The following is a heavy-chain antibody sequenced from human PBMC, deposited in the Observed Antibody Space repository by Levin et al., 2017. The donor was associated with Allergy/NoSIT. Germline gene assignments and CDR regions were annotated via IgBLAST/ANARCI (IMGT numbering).Heavy chain of an antibody. Sequence: GGSLRLSCAASGFSFHDYGMSWVRQAPGKGLEWVSGINWNGGSTVYADSVKGRFTISRDDAKNSLYLQMNSLRAEDTAFYYCARDGVGGGSYYADYWGQGTLVTVSS. CDR1: GFSFHDYG. D-gene: IGHD2-15*01. CDR2: INWNGGST. J-gene: IGHJ4*02. CDR3: ARDGVGGGSYYADY. V-gene: IGHV3-20*04.